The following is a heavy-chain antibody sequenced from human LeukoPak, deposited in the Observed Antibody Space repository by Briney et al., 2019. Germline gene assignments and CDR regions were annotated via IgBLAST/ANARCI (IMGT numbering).Heavy chain of an antibody. D-gene: IGHD1-26*01. V-gene: IGHV3-30*18. CDR1: GFTFGNAW. Sequence: PGGSLRLSCAASGFTFGNAWMSWVRQAPGKGLEWVALISYDGDTEYYADSVEGRFTISRDNSKNTLYLQMNDLRPEDTAVYYCAKTQLVGSYHPPGYCGQGTLVTVSS. CDR3: AKTQLVGSYHPPGY. CDR2: ISYDGDTE. J-gene: IGHJ4*02.